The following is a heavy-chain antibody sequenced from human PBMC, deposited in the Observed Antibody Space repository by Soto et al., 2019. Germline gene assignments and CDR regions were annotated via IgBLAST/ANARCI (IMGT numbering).Heavy chain of an antibody. V-gene: IGHV1-2*04. D-gene: IGHD3-22*01. Sequence: ASVKVSCKTSGYIFTDYYIHWVRQAPGQGLEWMGWINPNSGGTNYAQKFQDWVTMTRDTSINTAYMEVNRLRSGDTAVYYCARPSGYYPYYFDDWGQGTQVTVSS. CDR2: INPNSGGT. CDR3: ARPSGYYPYYFDD. J-gene: IGHJ4*02. CDR1: GYIFTDYY.